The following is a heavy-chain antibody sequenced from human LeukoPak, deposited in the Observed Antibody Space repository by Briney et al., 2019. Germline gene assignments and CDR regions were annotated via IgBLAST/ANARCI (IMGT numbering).Heavy chain of an antibody. CDR1: GDSISRAY. CDR3: ARLGKEVTYRAYYFDY. J-gene: IGHJ4*02. V-gene: IGHV4-59*08. CDR2: IYYTGST. D-gene: IGHD5-18*01. Sequence: PSETLSLTCTVSGDSISRAYWSWIRQPPGKGLEYIGFIYYTGSTNYNPSLKSRVTMSLDTSKNQFSLTLTSVTATDTAVYYCARLGKEVTYRAYYFDYWGQGTLVTVSS.